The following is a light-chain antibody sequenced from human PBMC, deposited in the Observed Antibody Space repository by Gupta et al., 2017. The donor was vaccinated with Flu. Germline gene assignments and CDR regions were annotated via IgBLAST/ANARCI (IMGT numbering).Light chain of an antibody. CDR1: QSIGTW. CDR2: LAS. Sequence: DIQMTQSPSTLSASIGDRITITCRASQSIGTWLAWYQQRPGQAPNLLIYLASTLESGVPSRFSGSGSGTEFTLTISSLQPDDFADYYCQQYRGFPRTFGQWTKVEI. V-gene: IGKV1-5*03. J-gene: IGKJ1*01. CDR3: QQYRGFPRT.